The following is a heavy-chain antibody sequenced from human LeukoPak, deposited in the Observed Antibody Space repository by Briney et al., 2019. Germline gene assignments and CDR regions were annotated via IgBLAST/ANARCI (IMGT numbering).Heavy chain of an antibody. D-gene: IGHD3-22*01. CDR1: GGTFSSYA. V-gene: IGHV1-69*13. J-gene: IGHJ4*02. Sequence: SVKVSCKASGGTFSSYAISWVRQAPGQGLEWMGGIIPIFGTANYAQKFQGRVTITADESTSTAYMELSSLRSEDTAVYYCARDGGLYDSSGYYWIDYWGQGTLVTVSS. CDR3: ARDGGLYDSSGYYWIDY. CDR2: IIPIFGTA.